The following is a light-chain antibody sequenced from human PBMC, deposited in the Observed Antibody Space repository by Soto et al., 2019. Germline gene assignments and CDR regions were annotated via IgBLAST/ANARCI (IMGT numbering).Light chain of an antibody. CDR3: QQYGSSPPYT. J-gene: IGKJ2*01. CDR1: QSVSSSY. CDR2: GAS. Sequence: EIVLTQSPGTLSLSPGERATLSCRASQSVSSSYLAWYQQKPGQAPRLLIYGASSRATGIPDRFSGSGSGTDSNLTISRLEPEHFAVYYGQQYGSSPPYTFGQATKLE. V-gene: IGKV3-20*01.